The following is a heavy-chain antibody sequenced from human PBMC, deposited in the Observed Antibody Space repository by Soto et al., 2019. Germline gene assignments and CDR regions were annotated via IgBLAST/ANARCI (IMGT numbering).Heavy chain of an antibody. CDR2: IYYSGST. CDR1: GGSISSSSYY. V-gene: IGHV4-39*01. CDR3: ARASVGVWPPYYYVSGHPFSPPDYYYYYGMDV. D-gene: IGHD3-10*01. J-gene: IGHJ6*02. Sequence: SETMSLTCTVSGGSISSSSYYWGWIRQPPGKGLEWIGSIYYSGSTYYNPSLKSRVTISVDTSKNQFSLKLSSVTAADTAVYNCARASVGVWPPYYYVSGHPFSPPDYYYYYGMDVWGQGTTVTVSS.